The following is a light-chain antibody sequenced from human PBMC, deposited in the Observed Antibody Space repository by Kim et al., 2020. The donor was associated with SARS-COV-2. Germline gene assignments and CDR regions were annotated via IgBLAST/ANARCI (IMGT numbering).Light chain of an antibody. V-gene: IGKV1-39*01. CDR1: QSISNY. CDR2: GAS. J-gene: IGKJ4*01. CDR3: QQSYTTPRLT. Sequence: DIQMTQSPSSLSASVGDRITITCRASQSISNYLNWYQHIPGKAPQLLIYGASTLQSGVPSRFSGSGSGTDFTLTISSLQPGDFGTYYCQQSYTTPRLTFGGGTKVEIK.